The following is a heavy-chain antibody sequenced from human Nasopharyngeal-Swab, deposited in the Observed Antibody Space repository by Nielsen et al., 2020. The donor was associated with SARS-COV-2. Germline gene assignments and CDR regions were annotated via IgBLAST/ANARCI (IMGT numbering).Heavy chain of an antibody. D-gene: IGHD5-18*01. V-gene: IGHV4-39*01. CDR3: ARHYGIQLWLRSGGYYFDY. Sequence: RQAPGKGLEWIGSIYYSGSTYYNPSLKSRVTISVDTSKNQFSLKLSSVTAADTAVYYCARHYGIQLWLRSGGYYFDYWGQGTLVTVSS. J-gene: IGHJ4*02. CDR2: IYYSGST.